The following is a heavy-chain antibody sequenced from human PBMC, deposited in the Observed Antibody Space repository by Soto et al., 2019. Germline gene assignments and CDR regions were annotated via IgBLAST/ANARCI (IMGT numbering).Heavy chain of an antibody. Sequence: EVQLVESGGGLVQPGGSLRLSCAASGFTFSDHYMDWVRQAPGKGLEWVGRTRNKANSYTTEYAASVKGRFTISRDDSKNSLFLQMNSLKTEDTAVYYCARVVGSSWYQAFFDYWGQGTLVTVSS. CDR2: TRNKANSYTT. D-gene: IGHD6-13*01. CDR3: ARVVGSSWYQAFFDY. CDR1: GFTFSDHY. J-gene: IGHJ4*02. V-gene: IGHV3-72*01.